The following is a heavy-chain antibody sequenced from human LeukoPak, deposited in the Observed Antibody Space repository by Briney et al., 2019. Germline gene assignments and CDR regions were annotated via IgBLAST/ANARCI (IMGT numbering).Heavy chain of an antibody. D-gene: IGHD4-23*01. V-gene: IGHV4-61*02. CDR1: GGSISSGSYY. Sequence: SQTLSLTYTVSGGSISSGSYYWTWIRWTAGKGLEWIGRFFSYGSTNYNPSVKSRVTISVDTSKNQFSLKLSSVTAADTAVYYCAREGHTLTTVGAWGQGTLVTVSS. CDR3: AREGHTLTTVGA. J-gene: IGHJ5*02. CDR2: FFSYGST.